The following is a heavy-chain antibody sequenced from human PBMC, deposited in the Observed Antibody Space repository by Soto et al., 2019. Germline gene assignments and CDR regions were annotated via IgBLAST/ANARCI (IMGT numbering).Heavy chain of an antibody. D-gene: IGHD5-12*01. V-gene: IGHV6-1*01. CDR1: GDSVSSNSAA. Sequence: SQTLSLTCAISGDSVSSNSAAWNWIRQSPSRGLEWLGRTYYRSKWYNDYAVSVKSRITINPDTSKNQFSLQLNSVTPEDTAVYYCARGVEVEDIVASGYFDYWGQGTLVTVSS. CDR3: ARGVEVEDIVASGYFDY. J-gene: IGHJ4*02. CDR2: TYYRSKWYN.